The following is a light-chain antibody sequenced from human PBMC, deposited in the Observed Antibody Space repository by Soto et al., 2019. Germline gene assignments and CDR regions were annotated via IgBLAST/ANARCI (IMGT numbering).Light chain of an antibody. CDR3: RQVPHFPRE. CDR2: KVY. CDR1: QSLVHSGGATY. V-gene: IGKV2-24*01. J-gene: IGKJ1*01. Sequence: GMTQSALFLPVTVGQPASISCRSGQSLVHSGGATYLSWLHQRPGQPPRLLIYKVYNRFPGVTDRFSGSGAGTDFTLRISMVEAEDDRTYHLRQVPHFPREIGRGTQVDIK.